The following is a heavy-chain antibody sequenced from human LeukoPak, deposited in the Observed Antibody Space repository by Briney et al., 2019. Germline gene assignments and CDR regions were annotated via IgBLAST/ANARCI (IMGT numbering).Heavy chain of an antibody. J-gene: IGHJ4*02. CDR1: GYTFATHG. CDR3: ARLYCSGANCFPIYGDPFDS. D-gene: IGHD2-15*01. V-gene: IGHV1-18*01. Sequence: ASVKVSCKASGYTFATHGISWFRQAPGQGLEWMGWISGYNGNTNHAQKFQGRVTMTTDTSTSTAYMEVRSLRSDDTAVYCCARLYCSGANCFPIYGDPFDSWGQGTLLTVPS. CDR2: ISGYNGNT.